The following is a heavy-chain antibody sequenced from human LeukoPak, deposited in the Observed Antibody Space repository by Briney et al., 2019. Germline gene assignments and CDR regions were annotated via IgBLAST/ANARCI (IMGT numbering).Heavy chain of an antibody. V-gene: IGHV4-39*01. CDR3: ASTPIAAAGYNWFDP. CDR1: GGSISSSSYY. D-gene: IGHD6-13*01. J-gene: IGHJ5*02. CDR2: IYYSGST. Sequence: PSETLSLTCTVSGGSISSSSYYWGWIRQPPGKGLEWIGSIYYSGSTYYNPSLKSRVTISVDTSKNQFSLKLSSVTAADTAVYYCASTPIAAAGYNWFDPWGQGTLVTVSS.